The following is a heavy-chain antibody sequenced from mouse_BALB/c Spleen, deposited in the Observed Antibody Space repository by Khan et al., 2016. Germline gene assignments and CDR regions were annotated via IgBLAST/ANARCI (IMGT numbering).Heavy chain of an antibody. CDR3: ARDYYGSVDWYVDV. CDR2: ISNLAYSF. D-gene: IGHD1-1*01. V-gene: IGHV5-15*02. Sequence: EVELVEPGGGLVQPGGSRKLPCAASGFTFSNYGMAWVRQAPGTGPEWVAFISNLAYSFYYADTVTGRFTISRENAKNTLYLEMSSLRSEDTARYYCARDYYGSVDWYVDVWGAGTTVTVSS. J-gene: IGHJ1*01. CDR1: GFTFSNYG.